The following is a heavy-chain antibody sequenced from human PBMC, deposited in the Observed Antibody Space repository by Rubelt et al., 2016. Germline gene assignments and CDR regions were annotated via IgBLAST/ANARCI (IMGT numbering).Heavy chain of an antibody. V-gene: IGHV4-31*03. CDR3: ARDQYSSSSGYYYGMDV. D-gene: IGHD6-6*01. CDR2: IYYSGST. J-gene: IGHJ6*02. CDR1: GGSISSGGYY. Sequence: QVQLQESGPGLVKPSQTLSLTCTVSGGSISSGGYYWSWIRQHPGKGLEWIGYIYYSGSTYYNPSLKSRVTISLDTSKNQFSLKLSSVTAADTAVYYCARDQYSSSSGYYYGMDVWGQGTTVTVSS.